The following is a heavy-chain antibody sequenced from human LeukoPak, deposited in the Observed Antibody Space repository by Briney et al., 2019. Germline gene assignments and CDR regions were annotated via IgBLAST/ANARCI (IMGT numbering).Heavy chain of an antibody. J-gene: IGHJ4*02. D-gene: IGHD3-9*01. CDR1: GGSISTYY. CDR3: ARLDILTGYSEKY. V-gene: IGHV4-59*05. CDR2: IYYSGST. Sequence: PSETLSLTCTVSGGSISTYYWSWIRQPAGKGLEWIGSIYYSGSTYYNPSLKSRVTISVDTSKNQFSLKLSSVTAADTAVYYCARLDILTGYSEKYWGQGTLVTVSS.